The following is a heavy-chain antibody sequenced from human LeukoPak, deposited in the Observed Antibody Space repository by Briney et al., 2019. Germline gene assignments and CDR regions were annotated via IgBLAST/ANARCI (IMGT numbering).Heavy chain of an antibody. V-gene: IGHV3-21*01. D-gene: IGHD3-3*01. Sequence: AGGSLRLSCAASGFNFSSYSMNWVRQAPGKGLQSVSSISSSSSYIYYADSVKGRFTISRDNAKNSLYLQMNSLRAEDTAVYYCARDLAIFGVVMYNWFDPWGQGTLVTVSS. CDR3: ARDLAIFGVVMYNWFDP. J-gene: IGHJ5*02. CDR2: ISSSSSYI. CDR1: GFNFSSYS.